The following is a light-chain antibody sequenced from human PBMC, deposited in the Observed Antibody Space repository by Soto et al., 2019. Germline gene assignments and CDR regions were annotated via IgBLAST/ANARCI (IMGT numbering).Light chain of an antibody. Sequence: QSVLTQPRSVSGSPGQSVTISCTGTSSGVGGFNSVSWYQHHPDKVPKLMIYDVTKRPSGVPFRFSGSKSGNTASLTISGLQADDEADYYCYSYAGTNTHVFGTGTKVTVL. CDR3: YSYAGTNTHV. V-gene: IGLV2-11*01. J-gene: IGLJ1*01. CDR1: SSGVGGFNS. CDR2: DVT.